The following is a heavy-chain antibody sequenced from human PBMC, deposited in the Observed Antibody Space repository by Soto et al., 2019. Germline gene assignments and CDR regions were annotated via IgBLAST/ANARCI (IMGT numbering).Heavy chain of an antibody. V-gene: IGHV1-69*13. CDR2: VIPIFGTA. Sequence: ASVKVSCKASGGTFSSYAISWVRQAPGQGPEWMGGVIPIFGTANYAQKFQGRVTITADESTSTAYMELSSLRSEDTAVYYCARDTSPLDCSGGSCSYYYYYGMDVWGQGTTVTVSS. CDR3: ARDTSPLDCSGGSCSYYYYYGMDV. J-gene: IGHJ6*02. CDR1: GGTFSSYA. D-gene: IGHD2-15*01.